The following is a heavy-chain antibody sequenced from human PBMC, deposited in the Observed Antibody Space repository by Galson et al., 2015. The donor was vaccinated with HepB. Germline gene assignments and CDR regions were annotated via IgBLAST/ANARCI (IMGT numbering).Heavy chain of an antibody. CDR2: IIPIFGTA. CDR1: GGTFSSYA. D-gene: IGHD5-18*01. CDR3: ARGPKPNVDTAMVRYYYYYMDV. Sequence: SVKVSCKASGGTFSSYAISWVRQAPGQGLEWMGGIIPIFGTANYAQKFQGRVTITADESTSTAYMELSSLRSEDTAVYYCARGPKPNVDTAMVRYYYYYMDVWGKGTTVTVSS. V-gene: IGHV1-69*13. J-gene: IGHJ6*03.